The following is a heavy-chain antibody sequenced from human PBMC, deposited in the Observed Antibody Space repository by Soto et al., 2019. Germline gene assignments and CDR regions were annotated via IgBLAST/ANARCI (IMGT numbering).Heavy chain of an antibody. CDR2: IDPRGGNT. CDR3: ARDGERDTGLNFYYYLHGMDA. CDR1: GYTFTSYY. J-gene: IGHJ6*02. Sequence: ASVKVSCKASGYTFTSYYMYWVRQAPGQGLEWMGIIDPRGGNTSYAQDFQGRVTMTGDTSTSTVYMELSSLRPEDTAVYYCARDGERDTGLNFYYYLHGMDAWGQGTRVTVSS. V-gene: IGHV1-46*01. D-gene: IGHD1-1*01.